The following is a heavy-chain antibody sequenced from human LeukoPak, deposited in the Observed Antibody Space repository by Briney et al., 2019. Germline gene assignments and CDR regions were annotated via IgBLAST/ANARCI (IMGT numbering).Heavy chain of an antibody. V-gene: IGHV4-39*01. CDR2: IYYSGST. CDR3: ARNDYYGSGSSIDY. J-gene: IGHJ4*02. Sequence: PSETLSLTCTVSGGSISSSSYYWGSIRQPPGKGLEWIGSIYYSGSTYYNPSLKRRVTISVDTSKNQFSLELSSVTAADTDVYYCARNDYYGSGSSIDYWRQGTVVTVSS. D-gene: IGHD3-10*01. CDR1: GGSISSSSYY.